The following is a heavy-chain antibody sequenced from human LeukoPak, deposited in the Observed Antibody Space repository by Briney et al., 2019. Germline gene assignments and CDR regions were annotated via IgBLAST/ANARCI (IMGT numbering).Heavy chain of an antibody. CDR2: ISGSGGST. V-gene: IGHV3-23*01. J-gene: IGHJ6*02. D-gene: IGHD6-19*01. CDR1: GFTFSSYA. CDR3: ARAVAGITFYGMDV. Sequence: PGGSLRLSCAASGFTFSSYAMNWVRQPPGKGLEWVSVISGSGGSTYYADSVKGRFTISKDNSKNTLYLQMNSLRAEDTAVYYCARAVAGITFYGMDVWGQGTTVTVSS.